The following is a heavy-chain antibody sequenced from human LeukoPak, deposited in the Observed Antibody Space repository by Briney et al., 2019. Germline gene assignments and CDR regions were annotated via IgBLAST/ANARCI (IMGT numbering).Heavy chain of an antibody. Sequence: GGSLRLSCAASGFTFSSYSMNWVRQAPGKGLEWVSSISSSSSYIFYADSVKGRFTISRDNAKNSLYLQMNSLRAEDTAVYYCARGDRTGGLDYWGQGTLVTVSS. CDR2: ISSSSSYI. J-gene: IGHJ4*02. D-gene: IGHD7-27*01. CDR3: ARGDRTGGLDY. CDR1: GFTFSSYS. V-gene: IGHV3-21*04.